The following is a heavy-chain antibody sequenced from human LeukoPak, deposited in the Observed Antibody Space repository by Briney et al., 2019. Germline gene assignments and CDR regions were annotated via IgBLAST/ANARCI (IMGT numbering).Heavy chain of an antibody. CDR1: GGSFSGYY. V-gene: IGHV4-34*01. CDR2: INHSGST. CDR3: ARRLGMFDP. Sequence: SETLSLTCAVYGGSFSGYYWSWIRQPPGKGLEWIGEINHSGSTNYNPSLKSRVTISVDTSKNQFSLKLSSVTAADTAVYYRARRLGMFDPWGQGTLVTVSS. J-gene: IGHJ5*02. D-gene: IGHD6-13*01.